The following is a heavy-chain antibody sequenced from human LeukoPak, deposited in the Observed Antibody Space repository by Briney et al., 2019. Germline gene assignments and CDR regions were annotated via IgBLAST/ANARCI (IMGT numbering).Heavy chain of an antibody. D-gene: IGHD2-15*01. CDR3: ARHKLGYCSGGSCSFDY. Sequence: SETLSLTCTASGGSISSSSYYWGWIRQPPGKGLEWIGSISYSGSTYYNPSLKSRVTISVDTSKNQFSLKLSSVTAADTAVYYCARHKLGYCSGGSCSFDYWGQGTLVTVSS. CDR2: ISYSGST. J-gene: IGHJ4*02. V-gene: IGHV4-39*01. CDR1: GGSISSSSYY.